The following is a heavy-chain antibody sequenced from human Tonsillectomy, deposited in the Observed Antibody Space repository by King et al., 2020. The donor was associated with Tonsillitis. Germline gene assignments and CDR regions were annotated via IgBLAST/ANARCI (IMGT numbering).Heavy chain of an antibody. CDR1: GGSISSGGYY. CDR3: ARELGYCFGGNCYSNFLDY. V-gene: IGHV4-31*03. CDR2: IYYSGST. Sequence: PLQESGPGLVKPSQTLSLTCTVSGGSISSGGYYWSWIRPHPGKGLEWIGYIYYSGSTYYNPSLKSRVTMSIDTSKNQFSLKLSSVTAADTAVYYCARELGYCFGGNCYSNFLDYWGQGTLVTVSS. D-gene: IGHD2-15*01. J-gene: IGHJ4*02.